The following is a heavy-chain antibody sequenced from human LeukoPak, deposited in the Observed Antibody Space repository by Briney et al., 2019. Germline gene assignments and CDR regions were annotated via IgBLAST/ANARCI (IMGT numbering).Heavy chain of an antibody. CDR3: PRDFSQLYYYDSSGYPSDY. Sequence: ASVKVSCKASGYTFTSYGISWVRQAPGQGLEWMGWISAYNGNTNYAQKLQGRVTMTTDTSTSTAYMELRSLRSDDTAVYYCPRDFSQLYYYDSSGYPSDYWGQGTLVTVSS. J-gene: IGHJ4*02. CDR2: ISAYNGNT. V-gene: IGHV1-18*01. CDR1: GYTFTSYG. D-gene: IGHD3-22*01.